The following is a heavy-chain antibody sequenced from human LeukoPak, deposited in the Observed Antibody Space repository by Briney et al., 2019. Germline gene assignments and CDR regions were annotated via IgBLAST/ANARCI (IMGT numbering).Heavy chain of an antibody. V-gene: IGHV1-69*05. CDR3: ARDFYGSGSYDY. J-gene: IGHJ4*02. D-gene: IGHD3-10*01. CDR2: IIPIFGTA. Sequence: ASVKVSCKASGGTFSSYAISWVRQAPGQGLEWMGGIIPIFGTANYAQKFQGRVTITTDESTSTAYMELSSLRSEDTAVYYCARDFYGSGSYDYWGQGALVTVSS. CDR1: GGTFSSYA.